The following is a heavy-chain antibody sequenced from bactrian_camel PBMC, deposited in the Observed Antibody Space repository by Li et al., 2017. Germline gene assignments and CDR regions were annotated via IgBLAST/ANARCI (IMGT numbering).Heavy chain of an antibody. V-gene: IGHV3S31*01. CDR2: ICVGSRST. CDR1: GFTFSSSA. CDR3: VRGFAGLGGSWYTY. Sequence: VQLVESGGGLVQPGGSLTLSCAASGFTFSSSAMSWVRQAPGKALEWVSGICVGSRSTQYAASVKGRFTISRDNANNTLSLQLNSLKNEDTAMYYCVRGFAGLGGSWYTYWGQGTQV. J-gene: IGHJ4*01. D-gene: IGHD6*01.